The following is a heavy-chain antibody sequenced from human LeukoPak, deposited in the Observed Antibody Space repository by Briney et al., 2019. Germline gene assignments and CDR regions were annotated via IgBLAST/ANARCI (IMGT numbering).Heavy chain of an antibody. Sequence: PGRSLRLSCAASGFTFNSYAIHWVRQAPGKGLEWVSVIYSGGSTYYADSVKGRFTISRDNSKNTLYLQMNSLRAEDTAVYYCARRGYGDYAPFDYWGQGTLVTVSS. D-gene: IGHD4-17*01. CDR1: GFTFNSYA. V-gene: IGHV3-66*04. CDR2: IYSGGST. CDR3: ARRGYGDYAPFDY. J-gene: IGHJ4*02.